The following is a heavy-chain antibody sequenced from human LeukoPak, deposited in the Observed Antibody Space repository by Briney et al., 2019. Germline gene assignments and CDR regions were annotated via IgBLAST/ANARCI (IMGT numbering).Heavy chain of an antibody. CDR3: ARDPPDY. CDR1: GFTFSSYG. V-gene: IGHV3-33*01. CDR2: IWYDGSNK. Sequence: GSLRLSCSAAGFTFSSYGMHLVRQAPGKGLEWVAVIWYDGSNKYYADSVKGRFTISRDNSKNTLYLQMNSLRAEDTAVYYCARDPPDYWGQGTLVTVSS. J-gene: IGHJ4*02.